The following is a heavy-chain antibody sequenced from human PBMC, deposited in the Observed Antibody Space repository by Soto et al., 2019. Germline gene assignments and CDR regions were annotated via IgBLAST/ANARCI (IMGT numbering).Heavy chain of an antibody. CDR3: AKIGSRVGADFDF. D-gene: IGHD1-26*01. V-gene: IGHV1-69*12. Sequence: QVQLVQSGAEVKKPGSSVKVSCKASGITFNKHALTWVRQAPGQGLEWMGGIIPLFGAAKSAPKFQDRVKITADESTSTAYMELNSLRAEDTAVYYCAKIGSRVGADFDFWGQGTLVTV. CDR1: GITFNKHA. CDR2: IIPLFGAA. J-gene: IGHJ4*02.